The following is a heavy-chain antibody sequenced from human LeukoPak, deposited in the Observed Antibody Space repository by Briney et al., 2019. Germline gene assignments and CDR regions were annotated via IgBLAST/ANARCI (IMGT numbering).Heavy chain of an antibody. CDR1: GFSVGDEC. Sequence: SVGLGSAADGFSVGDECRSWSRQSPGKRLEWVSYISSSGSTIYYADSVKGRFTISRDNAKNSLYLQMNSLRAEDTAVYYCARDRDSSSWYADYYYMDVWGKGTTVTVSS. V-gene: IGHV3-11*01. CDR3: ARDRDSSSWYADYYYMDV. D-gene: IGHD6-13*01. J-gene: IGHJ6*03. CDR2: ISSSGSTI.